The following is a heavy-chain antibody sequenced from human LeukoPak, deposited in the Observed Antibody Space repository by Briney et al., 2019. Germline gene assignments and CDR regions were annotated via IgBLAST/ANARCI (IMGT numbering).Heavy chain of an antibody. D-gene: IGHD4-17*01. V-gene: IGHV4-39*07. CDR2: IYYSGST. Sequence: PSETLSLTCTVSGGSISSSSYYWGWIRQPPGKGLEWIGSIYYSGSTYYNPSLKSRVTISVDTSKNQFSLKLSSVTAADTAVYYRARDPAVTTRTRNYYYYYMDVWGKGTTVTVSS. CDR1: GGSISSSSYY. CDR3: ARDPAVTTRTRNYYYYYMDV. J-gene: IGHJ6*03.